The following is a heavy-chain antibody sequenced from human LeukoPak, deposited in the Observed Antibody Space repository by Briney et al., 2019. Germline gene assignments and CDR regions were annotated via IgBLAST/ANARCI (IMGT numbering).Heavy chain of an antibody. V-gene: IGHV3-30*04. CDR3: ARDPSFGGYDDFDY. CDR2: ISYDGSNK. CDR1: GFTFSSYA. Sequence: GGSLRLPCAASGFTFSSYAIHWVRQAPGKGLEWVALISYDGSNKYYADSVKGRFTISRDNSKNTLYLQMNSLTAEDTAVYYCARDPSFGGYDDFDYWGQGTLVTVSS. J-gene: IGHJ4*02. D-gene: IGHD5-12*01.